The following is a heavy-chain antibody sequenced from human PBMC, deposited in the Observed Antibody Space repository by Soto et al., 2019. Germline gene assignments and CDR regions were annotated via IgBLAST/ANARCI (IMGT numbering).Heavy chain of an antibody. J-gene: IGHJ4*02. V-gene: IGHV4-39*01. CDR1: GGSISSSSYY. CDR2: IYYSGST. Sequence: PSETLSLTCTVSGGSISSSSYYWGWIRQPPGKGLEWIGYIYYSGSTYYNPSLKSRVTISVDTSKSQFSLRLSSVTAADTAVYFCARLDGYDHYFEYRGQGALVTVFS. CDR3: ARLDGYDHYFEY. D-gene: IGHD5-12*01.